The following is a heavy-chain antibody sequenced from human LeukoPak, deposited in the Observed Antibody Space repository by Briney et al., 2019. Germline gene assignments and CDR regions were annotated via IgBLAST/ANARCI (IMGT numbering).Heavy chain of an antibody. Sequence: ASVTVSCKASGYTFTNYFMHWVRQAPGQGLEWMGVINPSGGGTTYAQRFQGRVTVTRDTSTSTVHMELSSLRSEDTAVYYCARGQNKCLGHWGQGTLVTVSS. D-gene: IGHD2/OR15-2a*01. V-gene: IGHV1-46*01. CDR2: INPSGGGT. J-gene: IGHJ4*02. CDR1: GYTFTNYF. CDR3: ARGQNKCLGH.